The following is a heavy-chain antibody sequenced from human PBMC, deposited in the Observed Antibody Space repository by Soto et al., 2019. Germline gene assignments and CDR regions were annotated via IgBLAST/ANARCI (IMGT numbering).Heavy chain of an antibody. CDR1: GFTFSSHG. CDR3: ARWYHGMDV. J-gene: IGHJ6*02. CDR2: ISYDGSNK. V-gene: IGHV3-30*03. Sequence: QVQLVESGGGVVQPGRSLRLSCAASGFTFSSHGMHWVRQAPGKGLEWVAVISYDGSNKYYADSVKGRFTISRDNSKNTLYLQMNSLRAEDTAVYYCARWYHGMDVWGQGTTVTVSS. D-gene: IGHD6-13*01.